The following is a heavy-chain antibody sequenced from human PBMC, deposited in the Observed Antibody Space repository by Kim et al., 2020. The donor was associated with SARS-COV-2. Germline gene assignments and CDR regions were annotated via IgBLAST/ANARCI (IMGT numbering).Heavy chain of an antibody. D-gene: IGHD3-10*01. V-gene: IGHV1-69*13. CDR2: IIPIFGTA. J-gene: IGHJ6*02. CDR3: ARDRAKITMVRGVIPNPGNYYYGMDV. CDR1: GGTFSSYA. Sequence: SVKVSCKASGGTFSSYAISWVRQAPGQGLEWMGGIIPIFGTANYAQKFQGRVTITADESTSTAYMELSSLRSEDTAVYYCARDRAKITMVRGVIPNPGNYYYGMDVWGQGTTVTVSS.